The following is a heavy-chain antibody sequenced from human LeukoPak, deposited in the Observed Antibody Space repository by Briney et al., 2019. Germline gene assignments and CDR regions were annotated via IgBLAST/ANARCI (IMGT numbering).Heavy chain of an antibody. CDR1: GFTFSSYA. V-gene: IGHV3-23*01. CDR2: ISGSGGST. Sequence: GGSLRLSCAASGFTFSSYAMSWVRQAPGKGLEWVSAISGSGGSTYYADSVKGRFTISRDNSKNTLYLQMNSLRAEDTAVYYCAKARRNTMVRGERDYWGQGTLVTVSS. J-gene: IGHJ4*02. CDR3: AKARRNTMVRGERDY. D-gene: IGHD3-10*01.